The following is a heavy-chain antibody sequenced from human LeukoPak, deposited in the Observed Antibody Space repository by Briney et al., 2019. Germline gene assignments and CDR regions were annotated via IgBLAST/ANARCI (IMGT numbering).Heavy chain of an antibody. CDR1: GFSFSGFG. Sequence: GGSLRLSCAASGFSFSGFGMHWVRQAPGKGLEGVAFISYVVSNKYYADSVKGRFTISRDNSKNTLYLQMDSLRVEDTAVYYCAKFSTEKDSRGYWGQGTLVTVSS. CDR3: AKFSTEKDSRGY. V-gene: IGHV3-30*02. CDR2: ISYVVSNK. J-gene: IGHJ4*02. D-gene: IGHD3-22*01.